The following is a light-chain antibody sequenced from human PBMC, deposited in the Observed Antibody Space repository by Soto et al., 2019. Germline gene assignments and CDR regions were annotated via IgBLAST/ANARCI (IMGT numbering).Light chain of an antibody. Sequence: IVLTHSPCTLSLSLLYRATLSRMSSQSVSSTYLAWYQQKPGQAPRLLIYGASSRATGIPDRFSGSGSGTEFILTISGLEPEDSGIYHCHQHGGSPETFGQGTKVDIK. CDR2: GAS. J-gene: IGKJ1*01. CDR3: HQHGGSPET. CDR1: QSVSSTY. V-gene: IGKV3-20*01.